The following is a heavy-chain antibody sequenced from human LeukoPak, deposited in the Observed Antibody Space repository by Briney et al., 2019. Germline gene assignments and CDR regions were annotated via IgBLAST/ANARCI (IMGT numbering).Heavy chain of an antibody. CDR3: AKERFQWELHFDY. V-gene: IGHV3-48*01. J-gene: IGHJ4*02. CDR1: GFSFSDYS. Sequence: GSLRLSCAASGFSFSDYSMNWVRQAPGKGLEWISYIYTSSDLISYADSVKGRFTISRDNAKNSVYLQMNSLRTEDTAVYYCAKERFQWELHFDYWGQGTLDTVSS. D-gene: IGHD1-26*01. CDR2: IYTSSDLI.